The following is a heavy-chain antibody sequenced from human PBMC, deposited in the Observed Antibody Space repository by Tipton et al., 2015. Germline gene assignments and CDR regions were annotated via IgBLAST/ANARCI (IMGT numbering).Heavy chain of an antibody. CDR1: GGSVTSGSYY. J-gene: IGHJ4*02. CDR3: ARGRRIIRYIDE. D-gene: IGHD3-9*01. CDR2: ISYTDGA. Sequence: TLSLTCTVSGGSVTSGSYYWSWIRQPPGKGLEWIGYISYTDGAHYNPALKSRVTISVDTSKNQFSLTLNSVAAADTAVYYCARGRRIIRYIDEWGQGSLVTVSS. V-gene: IGHV4-61*01.